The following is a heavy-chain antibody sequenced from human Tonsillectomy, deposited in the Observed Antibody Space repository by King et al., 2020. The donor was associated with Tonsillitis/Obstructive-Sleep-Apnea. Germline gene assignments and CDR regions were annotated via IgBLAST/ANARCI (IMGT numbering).Heavy chain of an antibody. J-gene: IGHJ4*02. CDR3: AKDGYSSGWPSIFDY. Sequence: QLVESGGNLVQPGGSLRLSCAASGFTFSSYAMNWVRQAPGKGLEWVSTISDSGGSTYYADSVKGRFTISRDNFKNTLDLQMNSLRAEDTAVYYCAKDGYSSGWPSIFDYWGQGTLVTVSS. CDR2: ISDSGGST. V-gene: IGHV3-23*04. D-gene: IGHD6-19*01. CDR1: GFTFSSYA.